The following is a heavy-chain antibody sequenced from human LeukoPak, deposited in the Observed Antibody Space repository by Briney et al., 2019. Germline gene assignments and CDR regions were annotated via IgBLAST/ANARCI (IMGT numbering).Heavy chain of an antibody. V-gene: IGHV1-2*02. CDR3: ASDDEYCSPSSCYVYWFDP. D-gene: IGHD2-2*01. CDR2: INPNSGGT. J-gene: IGHJ5*02. Sequence: ASVKVSCKASGYTLIGYNMHWVRQAPGQGLEWMGWINPNSGGTNYAQKFQGRVTMTRDTSISTAYMELSRLTSDDADMYFYASDDEYCSPSSCYVYWFDPWGQGTLVTVSS. CDR1: GYTLIGYN.